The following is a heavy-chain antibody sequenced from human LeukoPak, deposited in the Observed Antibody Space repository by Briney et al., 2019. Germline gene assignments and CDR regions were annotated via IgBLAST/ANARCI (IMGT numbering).Heavy chain of an antibody. D-gene: IGHD3-22*01. Sequence: SVKVSCKASGYTFTSYAISWVRQAPGQGLEWMGGIIPIFGTANYAQKFQGRVTITTDESTSTAYMELSSLRSEDTAVYYCAANLWGYYDSSGYSFFDYWGQGTLVTVSS. CDR1: GYTFTSYA. J-gene: IGHJ4*02. CDR3: AANLWGYYDSSGYSFFDY. V-gene: IGHV1-69*05. CDR2: IIPIFGTA.